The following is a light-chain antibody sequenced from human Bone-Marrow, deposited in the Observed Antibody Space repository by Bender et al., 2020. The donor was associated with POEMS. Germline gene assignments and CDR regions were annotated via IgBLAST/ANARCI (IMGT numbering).Light chain of an antibody. CDR1: SSDIGGHDY. J-gene: IGLJ3*02. Sequence: QSALTQPPSASGSPGQSVTISCTGTSSDIGGHDYVSWYQQHSGKVPKLIIYEVNKRPSGVPDRFSGSKSGKTASLTLSGLQAEDEADYYCTSYRSTGTWVFGGGTRLTVL. V-gene: IGLV2-8*01. CDR2: EVN. CDR3: TSYRSTGTWV.